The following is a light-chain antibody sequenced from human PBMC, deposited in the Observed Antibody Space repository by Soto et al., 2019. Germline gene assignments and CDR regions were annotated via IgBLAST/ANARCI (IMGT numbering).Light chain of an antibody. CDR2: DAS. CDR3: QQYGSSPLT. J-gene: IGKJ4*01. V-gene: IGKV3D-20*01. CDR1: QSLSSSY. Sequence: EIGFTQSPSTLSLSPGQTATLSCGASQSLSSSYLAWYQQKPGLAPRLLIYDASSRATGIPDRFSGSGSGTDFTLTISRLEPEDFAAYYCQQYGSSPLTFAGGTKVDIK.